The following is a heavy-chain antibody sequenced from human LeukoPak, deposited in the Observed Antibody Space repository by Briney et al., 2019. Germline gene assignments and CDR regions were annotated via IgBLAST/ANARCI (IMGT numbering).Heavy chain of an antibody. CDR2: TNHSGST. Sequence: SETLSLTCAVYGGSFSGYYWSWIRQPPGKGLEWIGETNHSGSTNYNPSLKSRVTISVDTSKNQFSLKLSSVTAADTAVYYCARGYYTFDYWGQGTLVTVSS. D-gene: IGHD1-26*01. CDR3: ARGYYTFDY. J-gene: IGHJ4*02. V-gene: IGHV4-34*01. CDR1: GGSFSGYY.